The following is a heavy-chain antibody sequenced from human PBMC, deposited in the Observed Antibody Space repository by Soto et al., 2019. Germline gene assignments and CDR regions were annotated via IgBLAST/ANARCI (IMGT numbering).Heavy chain of an antibody. CDR1: GGSIRSNNW. CDR2: IFHSGST. CDR3: ARVYRGSNSDY. J-gene: IGHJ4*02. D-gene: IGHD1-26*01. Sequence: QVQLQESGPGLVKPSGTLSLTCAVSGGSIRSNNWWSWVRQPPGKGLEWIGEIFHSGSTNYNPSLKHRDTISVDKSTNQCDLKLSSVTAADTAVYYCARVYRGSNSDYWGQGTLVTVSS. V-gene: IGHV4-4*02.